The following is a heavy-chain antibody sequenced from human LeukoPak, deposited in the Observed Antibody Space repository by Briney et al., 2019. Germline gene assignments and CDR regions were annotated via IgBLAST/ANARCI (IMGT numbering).Heavy chain of an antibody. J-gene: IGHJ4*02. CDR1: GFTFSSYA. Sequence: GGSLRLSCAASGFTFSSYAMSWVRQAPGKGLEWVSAISGSGGSTYYADSVKGRFTISRDNSKNTLFLQMNSLRAEDTAIYYCARDLEGAGYTEDYWGQGTLVTVSS. D-gene: IGHD1-1*01. CDR3: ARDLEGAGYTEDY. V-gene: IGHV3-23*01. CDR2: ISGSGGST.